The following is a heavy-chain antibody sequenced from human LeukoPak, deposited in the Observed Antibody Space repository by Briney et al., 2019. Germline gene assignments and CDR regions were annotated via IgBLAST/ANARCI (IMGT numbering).Heavy chain of an antibody. CDR3: ARVPNDY. V-gene: IGHV4-34*01. Sequence: SETLSLTCAVYGGSFSGYYWSWIRQPPGKGLEWIGEINHSGSTNYNPSLKSRVTISVDTSKNQFSLKLSSVTAADMAVYYCARVPNDYWGQGTLVTVSS. CDR2: INHSGST. CDR1: GGSFSGYY. J-gene: IGHJ4*02.